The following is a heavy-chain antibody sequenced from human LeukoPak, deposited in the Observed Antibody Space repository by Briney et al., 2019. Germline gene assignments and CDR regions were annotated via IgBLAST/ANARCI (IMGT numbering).Heavy chain of an antibody. CDR1: GGSISSSSYY. V-gene: IGHV4-39*01. Sequence: PSETLSLTCTVSGGSISSSSYYWDWIRQPPGKGLEWIGSIYYSGSTYYNPSLKSRVTISVDTSKNQFSLKLSSVTAADTAVYYCARHPNYEGAYYFDYWGQGTLVTVSS. CDR2: IYYSGST. D-gene: IGHD3-22*01. J-gene: IGHJ4*02. CDR3: ARHPNYEGAYYFDY.